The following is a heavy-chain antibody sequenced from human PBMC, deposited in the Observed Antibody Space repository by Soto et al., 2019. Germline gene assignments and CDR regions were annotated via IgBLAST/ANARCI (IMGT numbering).Heavy chain of an antibody. D-gene: IGHD6-25*01. J-gene: IGHJ6*02. V-gene: IGHV4-4*07. CDR3: VRDERDYYYGPDV. Sequence: AETLSLTCSISGGAVASYYWSLIGHPAGKWLEWIGRIYADGGTTYNPSLKGRVAMSVASSKTQFSLKLSSVTAADTAVYYCVRDERDYYYGPDVWGRGTTVTVSS. CDR2: IYADGGT. CDR1: GGAVASYY.